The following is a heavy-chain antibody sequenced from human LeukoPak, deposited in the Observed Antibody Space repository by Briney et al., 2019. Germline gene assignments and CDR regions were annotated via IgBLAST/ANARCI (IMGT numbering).Heavy chain of an antibody. V-gene: IGHV1-69*13. CDR2: IIPIFGTA. CDR1: GGTFSSYA. J-gene: IGHJ6*04. Sequence: ASEKVSCKASGGTFSSYAISWVRQAPGQGLEWMGGIIPIFGTANYAQKFQGRVTITADESTSTAYMELSSLRSEDTAVYYCARHVSSGWYYYYYGMDVWGKGTTVTVSS. CDR3: ARHVSSGWYYYYYGMDV. D-gene: IGHD6-19*01.